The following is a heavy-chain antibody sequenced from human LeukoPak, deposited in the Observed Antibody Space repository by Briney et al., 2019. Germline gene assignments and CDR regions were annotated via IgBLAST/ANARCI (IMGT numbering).Heavy chain of an antibody. Sequence: SGGSLRLSCAASGFTFDDHAMHWVRQPPGKGLEWVSGISWNSGRIGYADSVKGRFTISRDNAKNSLYLQMNSLRAEDTALYYCAKVPWGDGYNWDFDLWGRGTLVTVSS. D-gene: IGHD5-24*01. CDR2: ISWNSGRI. CDR3: AKVPWGDGYNWDFDL. CDR1: GFTFDDHA. J-gene: IGHJ2*01. V-gene: IGHV3-9*01.